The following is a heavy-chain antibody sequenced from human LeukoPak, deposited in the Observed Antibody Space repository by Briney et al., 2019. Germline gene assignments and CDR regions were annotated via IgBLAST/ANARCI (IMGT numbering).Heavy chain of an antibody. J-gene: IGHJ4*02. Sequence: GESLKISCAASGFTVSSNYMNWVRQAPGKGLEWVSIIYSGGSTYYADSVRGRFTISRDNSKNTLYLQMNSLTAEDTAVYYCARWDSSGYHKYYFDYWGQGTLVTVSS. CDR3: ARWDSSGYHKYYFDY. V-gene: IGHV3-53*01. CDR2: IYSGGST. D-gene: IGHD3-22*01. CDR1: GFTVSSNY.